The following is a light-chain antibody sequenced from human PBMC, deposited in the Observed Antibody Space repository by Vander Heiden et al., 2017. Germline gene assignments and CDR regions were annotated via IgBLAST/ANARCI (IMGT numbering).Light chain of an antibody. J-gene: IGLJ1*01. CDR2: DYS. Sequence: SYVLTQPPSVSVAAGQTATITWGGCNVGTKSVHWYQQKPGQAPVLVVSDYSDRPSGIPERFSGSRSGNTAILTISSVEVGDEAEYYCQVWDGSSGHHVFATGTKVTVL. V-gene: IGLV3-21*02. CDR1: NVGTKS. CDR3: QVWDGSSGHHV.